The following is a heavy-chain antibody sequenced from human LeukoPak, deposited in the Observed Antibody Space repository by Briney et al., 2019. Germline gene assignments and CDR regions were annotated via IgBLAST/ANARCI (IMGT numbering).Heavy chain of an antibody. Sequence: GSLRLSCAASGFTFSSYSMNWVRQAPGKGLEWIGSIYHSGSTYYNPSLKSRVTISVDTSKNQFSLKLSSVTAADKAVYYCARDLAWFDPWGQGTLVTVSS. CDR1: GFTFSSYS. CDR2: IYHSGST. CDR3: ARDLAWFDP. V-gene: IGHV4-38-2*02. J-gene: IGHJ5*02.